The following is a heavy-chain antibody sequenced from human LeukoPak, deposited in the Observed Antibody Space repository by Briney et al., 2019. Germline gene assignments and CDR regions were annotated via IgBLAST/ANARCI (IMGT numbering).Heavy chain of an antibody. V-gene: IGHV1-8*02. D-gene: IGHD3-22*01. Sequence: ASVKVSCKASGYTFTGYYMHWVRQAPGQGLEWMGWMNPNSGNTGYAQKFQGRVTMTRNTSISTAYMELSSLRSEDTAVYYCARVPPSYDSSGYSGYWGQGTLVTVSS. J-gene: IGHJ4*02. CDR2: MNPNSGNT. CDR3: ARVPPSYDSSGYSGY. CDR1: GYTFTGYY.